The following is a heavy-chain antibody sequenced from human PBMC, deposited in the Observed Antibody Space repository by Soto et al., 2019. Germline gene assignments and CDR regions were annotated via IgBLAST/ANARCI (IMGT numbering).Heavy chain of an antibody. D-gene: IGHD5-18*01. CDR3: ATSLQLWLHLNWFDP. J-gene: IGHJ5*02. V-gene: IGHV3-23*01. CDR2: ISGSGGST. CDR1: GFTFSSYA. Sequence: GGSLRLSCAASGFTFSSYAMSWVRQAPGKGLEWVSAISGSGGSTYYADSVKGRFTISRDNSKNTLYLQMNSLRAEDTAVYYCATSLQLWLHLNWFDPWGQGTLVTVSS.